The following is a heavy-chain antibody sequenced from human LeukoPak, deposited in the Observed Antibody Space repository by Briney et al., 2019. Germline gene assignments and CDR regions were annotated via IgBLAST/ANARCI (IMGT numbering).Heavy chain of an antibody. J-gene: IGHJ6*03. V-gene: IGHV1-2*02. CDR2: INPYSGGT. CDR3: ARGRYCSSTSCSRDYYYMDV. CDR1: GYTFTGYY. D-gene: IGHD2-2*01. Sequence: ASVKVSCKASGYTFTGYYMHWVRQAPGRGLEWMGWINPYSGGTNYAQKFQGRVTMTRDTSISTAYMELSRLTSDDTAVYFCARGRYCSSTSCSRDYYYMDVWGKGTTVTVSS.